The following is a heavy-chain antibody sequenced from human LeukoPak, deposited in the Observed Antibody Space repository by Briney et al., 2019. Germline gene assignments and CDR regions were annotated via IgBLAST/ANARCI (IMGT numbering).Heavy chain of an antibody. CDR1: GGSISSYY. V-gene: IGHV4-59*08. CDR2: IYYSGST. J-gene: IGHJ4*02. Sequence: SETLSLTCTVSGGSISSYYWSWIRQPPGKGLEWIGYIYYSGSTNYNPSLKSRVTISVDTSKNQLSLKLRAVTAAITAVYYCARGGRDGYTLYPLDYWGQGTLVTVSS. CDR3: ARGGRDGYTLYPLDY. D-gene: IGHD5-24*01.